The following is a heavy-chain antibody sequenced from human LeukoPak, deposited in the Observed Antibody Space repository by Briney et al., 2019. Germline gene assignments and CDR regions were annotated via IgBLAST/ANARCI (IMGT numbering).Heavy chain of an antibody. CDR3: ARDGDYGGRYDAFDI. CDR1: GFTFSSYS. Sequence: GGSLRLSCAASGFTFSSYSMNWVRQAPGKGLEWVSSISSSSSSYIYYADSVKGRFTISRDNAKNSLYLQMNSLRAEDTAVYYCARDGDYGGRYDAFDIWGQGTMVTVSS. CDR2: ISSSSSSYI. D-gene: IGHD4-17*01. J-gene: IGHJ3*02. V-gene: IGHV3-21*01.